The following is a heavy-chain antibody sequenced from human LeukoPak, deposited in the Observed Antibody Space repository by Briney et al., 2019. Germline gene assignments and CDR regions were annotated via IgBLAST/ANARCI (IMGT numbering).Heavy chain of an antibody. V-gene: IGHV3-9*01. J-gene: IGHJ4*02. CDR3: AKDNPRGTDY. CDR2: ISWNSGSI. CDR1: GFTFDDYA. D-gene: IGHD3-16*01. Sequence: GGSLRLSCAASGFTFDDYAMHWVRQAPGKGLEWVSGISWNSGSIGYADSVKGRFTISRDNAKNSLYLQMNSLRAEDTAVYYCAKDNPRGTDYWGQGTLVTVSS.